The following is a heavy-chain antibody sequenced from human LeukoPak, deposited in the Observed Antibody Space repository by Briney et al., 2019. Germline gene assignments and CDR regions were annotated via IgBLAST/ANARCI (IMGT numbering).Heavy chain of an antibody. J-gene: IGHJ4*02. CDR2: INQDGSER. Sequence: PGGSLRLSCAASGFSFTNYWMSWVRQAPGMGLEWVAIINQDGSERYYVDSVKGRFTVSRDSAKNSLYLQMNSLRVEDTAVYYCARDKITGASTTDYWGQGTLVTVSS. CDR1: GFSFTNYW. D-gene: IGHD1-14*01. CDR3: ARDKITGASTTDY. V-gene: IGHV3-7*01.